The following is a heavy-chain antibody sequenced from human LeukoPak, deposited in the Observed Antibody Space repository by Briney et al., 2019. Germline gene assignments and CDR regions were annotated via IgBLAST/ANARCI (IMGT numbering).Heavy chain of an antibody. J-gene: IGHJ5*02. Sequence: ASVKVSCKTSGYTFTDSYIHWVRQAPGQGLEWMGRINPNSGDPNYPQKFQGRVTMTRDTSINTAYMELSRLKSDDTAIYYCARGYSPPTWLDPWGQGTLVIVSS. V-gene: IGHV1-2*06. CDR2: INPNSGDP. CDR1: GYTFTDSY. CDR3: ARGYSPPTWLDP. D-gene: IGHD1-26*01.